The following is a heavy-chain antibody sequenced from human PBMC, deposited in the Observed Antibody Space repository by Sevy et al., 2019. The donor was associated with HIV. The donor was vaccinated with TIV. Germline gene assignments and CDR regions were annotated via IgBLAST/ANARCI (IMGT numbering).Heavy chain of an antibody. V-gene: IGHV3-33*01. CDR2: IWYDGSNK. CDR3: ARVVVVAATPEEDAFDI. D-gene: IGHD2-15*01. J-gene: IGHJ3*02. CDR1: GFTFSSYG. Sequence: GGSLRLSCAASGFTFSSYGMHWVRQAPGKGLEWVAVIWYDGSNKYYADSVKGRFTIPRDNSKNTLYLQMNSLRAEDTAVYYCARVVVVAATPEEDAFDIWGQGTMVTVSS.